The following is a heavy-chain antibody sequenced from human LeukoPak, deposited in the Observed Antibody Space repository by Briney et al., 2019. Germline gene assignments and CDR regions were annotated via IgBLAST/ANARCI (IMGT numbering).Heavy chain of an antibody. V-gene: IGHV5-51*01. D-gene: IGHD6-6*01. Sequence: GESLKISCKGSGYRFTSYWIGWVRRMPGKGLEWMGIFYPGDSDTRYSPSFQGQVTISADKSISTAYLQWRSLKVSDTAMYYCARQSYSSSSRYRWFDPWGQGTQVTVSS. CDR1: GYRFTSYW. CDR2: FYPGDSDT. CDR3: ARQSYSSSSRYRWFDP. J-gene: IGHJ5*02.